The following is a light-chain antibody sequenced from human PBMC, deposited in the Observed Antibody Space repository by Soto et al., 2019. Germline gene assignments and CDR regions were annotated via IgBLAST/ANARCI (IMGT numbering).Light chain of an antibody. CDR2: VNT. CDR3: QSYDNSFSGRGV. CDR1: SSNIGAGYD. J-gene: IGLJ3*02. V-gene: IGLV1-40*01. Sequence: QSALTQPPSVSGAPGQRVTISCTGSSSNIGAGYDVHWYQQLPGTAPKLLIYVNTNRPSGVPDRFSASKSGTSASLAITGLQAEDEGHYYCQSYDNSFSGRGVFGGGTQLTVL.